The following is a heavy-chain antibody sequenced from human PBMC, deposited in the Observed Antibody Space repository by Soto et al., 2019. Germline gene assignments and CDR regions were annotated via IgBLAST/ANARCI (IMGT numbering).Heavy chain of an antibody. Sequence: EVQLLESGGGLVQPGGSLRLSCAASGFTFSSYAMSWVRQAPGKGLEWVSAISGSGGSTYYADSVKGRFTISRDNSKNTLYLQMNSLRAEDTAVYYCAKDRCTNGVCYYYYDYGMDVGGQGTTVTVSS. CDR3: AKDRCTNGVCYYYYDYGMDV. J-gene: IGHJ6*02. D-gene: IGHD2-8*01. CDR2: ISGSGGST. CDR1: GFTFSSYA. V-gene: IGHV3-23*01.